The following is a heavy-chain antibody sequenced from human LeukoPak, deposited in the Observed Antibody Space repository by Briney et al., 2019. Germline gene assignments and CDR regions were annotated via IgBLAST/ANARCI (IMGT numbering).Heavy chain of an antibody. CDR2: INPYSGDT. V-gene: IGHV1-2*02. J-gene: IGHJ4*02. CDR1: GYIFTGYY. CDR3: ARRSDDYDSSAYYH. Sequence: ASVKVSCKASGYIFTGYYMHWVRQAPGQGLEWMGWINPYSGDTMYAQKFQGRVTMTRDTSISTAYMELNRLRSDDTAVYYCARRSDDYDSSAYYHWGQGTLVTVSS. D-gene: IGHD3-22*01.